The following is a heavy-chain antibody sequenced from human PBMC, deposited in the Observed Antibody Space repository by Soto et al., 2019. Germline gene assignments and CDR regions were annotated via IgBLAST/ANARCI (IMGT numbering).Heavy chain of an antibody. V-gene: IGHV3-30*04. CDR3: ARAGGPREMATIAGVYFFYGMDV. CDR1: GFTFSSNA. J-gene: IGHJ6*02. CDR2: ISYDGRNK. Sequence: QVQLVESGGGVGQTGRSLRLSCAASGFTFSSNAMHWVSQAPGKGLEWVAVISYDGRNKYSTDSVKGRITISRDNAKNTLYVQKNSMRGEDTAVYYCARAGGPREMATIAGVYFFYGMDVWGQGTTVTVSS. D-gene: IGHD3-10*01.